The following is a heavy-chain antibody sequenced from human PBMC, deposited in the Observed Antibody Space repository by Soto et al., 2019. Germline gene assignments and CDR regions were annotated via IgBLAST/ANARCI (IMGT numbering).Heavy chain of an antibody. CDR1: GGSISSYY. D-gene: IGHD3-22*01. J-gene: IGHJ4*02. CDR2: IYYSGST. CDR3: ASSRYYYDSSGYHPLHYFDY. Sequence: SETLSLTCTVSGGSISSYYWSWIRQPPGKGLEWIGYIYYSGSTNYNPSLKSRVTISVDTSKNQFSLKLSSVTAADTAVYYCASSRYYYDSSGYHPLHYFDYWGQGTLVTVSS. V-gene: IGHV4-59*01.